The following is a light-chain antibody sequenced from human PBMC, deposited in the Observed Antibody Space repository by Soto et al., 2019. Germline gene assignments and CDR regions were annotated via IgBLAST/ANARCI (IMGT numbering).Light chain of an antibody. CDR2: EVS. Sequence: QSALTQPASVSGSTGQSITISCTGTSSDVGGYNYVSWYQQHTGKAPKLMIYEVSNRPSGVSNRFSGSKSGNTASLTISGLQDEDEADYYCSSYTSSSTPYVFGTGTKLTFL. CDR1: SSDVGGYNY. J-gene: IGLJ1*01. CDR3: SSYTSSSTPYV. V-gene: IGLV2-14*01.